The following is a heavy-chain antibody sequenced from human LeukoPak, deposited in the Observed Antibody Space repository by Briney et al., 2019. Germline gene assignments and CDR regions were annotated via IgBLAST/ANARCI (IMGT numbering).Heavy chain of an antibody. D-gene: IGHD2-15*01. CDR2: FYTNGGT. CDR3: TNLLPTLYYFDS. V-gene: IGHV3-53*01. Sequence: GGSLRLSCAASGFSVSDYYMSWVRQAPGKGLEWISVFYTNGGTYYADSVKGRFTISTDNSRNMLYLQMNSLRAEDTAMYYCTNLLPTLYYFDSWGQGTLVIVS. J-gene: IGHJ4*02. CDR1: GFSVSDYY.